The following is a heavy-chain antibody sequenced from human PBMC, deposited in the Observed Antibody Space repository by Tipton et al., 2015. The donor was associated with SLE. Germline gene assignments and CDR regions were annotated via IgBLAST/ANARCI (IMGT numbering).Heavy chain of an antibody. CDR3: ARDRVRRGSCYPGYYDYMAV. J-gene: IGHJ6*03. CDR2: IIPIFGTA. CDR1: GGTFSSYA. V-gene: IGHV1-69*01. Sequence: QVQLVQSGAEVKKPGSSVKVSCKASGGTFSSYAISWVRQAPGQGLEWMGGIIPIFGTANYAQKFQGRVTITTDESTSTAYMERGSLRSEDTAVYYCARDRVRRGSCYPGYYDYMAVWGKGTTVTVSS. D-gene: IGHD3-10*01.